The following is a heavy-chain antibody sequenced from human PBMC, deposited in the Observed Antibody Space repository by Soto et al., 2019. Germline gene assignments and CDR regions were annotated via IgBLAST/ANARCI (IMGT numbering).Heavy chain of an antibody. CDR1: GGSISSSSYY. CDR3: ARQGTVITMIVVVTDFDY. Sequence: SETLSLTCTVSGGSISSSSYYWGWIRQPPGKGLEWIGSIYYSGSTYYNPSLKSRVTISVDTSKNQFSLKLSSVTAADTAVYYCARQGTVITMIVVVTDFDYWGQGTLVTVSS. CDR2: IYYSGST. V-gene: IGHV4-39*01. D-gene: IGHD3-22*01. J-gene: IGHJ4*02.